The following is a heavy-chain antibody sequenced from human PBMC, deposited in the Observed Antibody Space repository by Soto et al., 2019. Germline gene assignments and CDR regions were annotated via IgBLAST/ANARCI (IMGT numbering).Heavy chain of an antibody. V-gene: IGHV1-18*01. D-gene: IGHD3-16*01. CDR3: ARNTRGIEANYYYGLDV. CDR2: ISAYNGNT. Sequence: ASVKISCKASGYTFTSYGISWVRQAPGQGLEWMGWISAYNGNTNYAQKLQGRVTMNTDTSTSTAYMELRSLRSDDTAVYYCARNTRGIEANYYYGLDVWGQGTTVTVSS. J-gene: IGHJ6*02. CDR1: GYTFTSYG.